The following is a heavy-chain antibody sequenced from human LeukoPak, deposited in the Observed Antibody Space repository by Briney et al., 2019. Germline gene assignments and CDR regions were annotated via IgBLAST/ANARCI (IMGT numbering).Heavy chain of an antibody. J-gene: IGHJ3*02. CDR3: ASHTPPRLEYYYDSSGYYSSRGAFDI. CDR1: GYTFTSYA. CDR2: INTNTGNP. Sequence: ASVKVSCKASGYTFTSYAMNWVRQAPGQGLEWMGWINTNTGNPTYAQGFTGRFVFSLDTSVSTAYLQISSLKAEDTAVYYCASHTPPRLEYYYDSSGYYSSRGAFDIWGQGTMVTVSS. D-gene: IGHD3-22*01. V-gene: IGHV7-4-1*02.